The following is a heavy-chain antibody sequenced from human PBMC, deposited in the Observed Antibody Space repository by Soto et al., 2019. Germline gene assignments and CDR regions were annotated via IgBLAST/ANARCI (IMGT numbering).Heavy chain of an antibody. V-gene: IGHV3-15*07. Sequence: GGSLRLSCAASGFTFSNAWMNWVRQAPGRGLEWVGRIKSKTDGGTTDYAAPVKGRFTISRDDSKNTLYLQMNSLKTEDTAVYYCTATIAARSRAIWSDHRGMDVWGQGTTVTVSS. CDR3: TATIAARSRAIWSDHRGMDV. J-gene: IGHJ6*02. D-gene: IGHD6-6*01. CDR1: GFTFSNAW. CDR2: IKSKTDGGTT.